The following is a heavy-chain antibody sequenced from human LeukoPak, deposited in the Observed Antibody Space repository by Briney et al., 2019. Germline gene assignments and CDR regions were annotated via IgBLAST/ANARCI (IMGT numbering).Heavy chain of an antibody. D-gene: IGHD3-16*01. CDR2: IWYDGSNT. V-gene: IGHV3-33*01. J-gene: IGHJ4*02. CDR1: GFTFSSYG. Sequence: PGGSLRLSCAASGFTFSSYGMHWVRQAPGKGLEWVAIIWYDGSNTYYADSVKGRFTISRDNSKNTLYLQMNSLRDEDTAVYYCARDTPVRYADWGQGTLVTVSS. CDR3: ARDTPVRYAD.